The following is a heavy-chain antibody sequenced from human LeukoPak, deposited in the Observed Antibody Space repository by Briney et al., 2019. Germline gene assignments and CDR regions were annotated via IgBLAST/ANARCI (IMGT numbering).Heavy chain of an antibody. CDR3: ARGFIFDY. V-gene: IGHV3-48*03. CDR2: ISISGGTI. J-gene: IGHJ4*02. Sequence: SGGSLRLSCAASGFTLSNFEMNWIRQAPGKGLEWVSYISISGGTIYYADSVKGRFTISRDDAKNSLYLQMNSLRAEDTAVYYCARGFIFDYWGQGTLVTVSS. CDR1: GFTLSNFE.